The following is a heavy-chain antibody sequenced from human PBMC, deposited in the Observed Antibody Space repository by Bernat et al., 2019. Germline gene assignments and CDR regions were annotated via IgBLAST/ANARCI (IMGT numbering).Heavy chain of an antibody. J-gene: IGHJ4*02. CDR1: GFTFSDYY. CDR3: ARPSPAYCGGDCYLDY. CDR2: ISSSSSYT. Sequence: QVHLVESGGGVVRPGRSLTLSCTASGFTFSDYYMSWIRQAPGKGLEWVSYISSSSSYTNYADSVKGRFTISRDNAKNSLYLQMNSLRAEDTAVYYCARPSPAYCGGDCYLDYWGQGTLVTVSS. V-gene: IGHV3-11*06. D-gene: IGHD2-21*01.